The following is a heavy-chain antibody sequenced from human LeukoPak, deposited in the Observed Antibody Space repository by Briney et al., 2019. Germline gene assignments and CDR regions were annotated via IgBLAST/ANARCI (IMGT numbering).Heavy chain of an antibody. Sequence: SENLSLTCTVSGCSILSSIYYWGWIRQPPGKGLEWISYLYFSRSTNYKPSLKNRVTISVDTSKNQFSLKLSSVTAADTAVYYCAKVWGVTDFYDNRGAFDIWGQGTMVTVSS. CDR2: LYFSRST. CDR3: AKVWGVTDFYDNRGAFDI. V-gene: IGHV4-61*05. J-gene: IGHJ3*02. CDR1: GCSILSSIYY. D-gene: IGHD3-22*01.